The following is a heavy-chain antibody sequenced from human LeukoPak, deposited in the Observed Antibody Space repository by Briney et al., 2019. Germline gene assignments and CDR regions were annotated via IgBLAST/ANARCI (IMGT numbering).Heavy chain of an antibody. V-gene: IGHV3-48*01. D-gene: IGHD1-14*01. CDR1: GFTFSIYS. Sequence: GGSLRLSCAASGFTFSIYSMNWVRQAPGKGLEWVSYISSSSSTIHYADSVKGRFTISRDNSKNTLYLQMNSLRAEDTAVYYCAKPARTDAFDIWGQGTMITVSS. CDR2: ISSSSSTI. J-gene: IGHJ3*02. CDR3: AKPARTDAFDI.